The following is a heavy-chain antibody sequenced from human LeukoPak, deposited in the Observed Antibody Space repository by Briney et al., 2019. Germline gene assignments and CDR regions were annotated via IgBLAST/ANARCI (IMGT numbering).Heavy chain of an antibody. CDR1: GYTFTSYY. V-gene: IGHV1-46*01. CDR2: INPSGGST. D-gene: IGHD2-21*02. J-gene: IGHJ4*02. Sequence: ASVKASCKASGYTFTSYYMHWVRQAPGQGLEWMGIINPSGGSTSYAQKFQGRVTMTRDTSTSTVYMELSSLRSEDTAVYYCARGGGAAYCGGDCYSGLDYWGQGTLVTVSS. CDR3: ARGGGAAYCGGDCYSGLDY.